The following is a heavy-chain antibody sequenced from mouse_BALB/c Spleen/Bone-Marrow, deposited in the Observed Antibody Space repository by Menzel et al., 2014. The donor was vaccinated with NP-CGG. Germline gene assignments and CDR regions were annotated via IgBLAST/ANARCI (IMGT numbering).Heavy chain of an antibody. Sequence: LQQSGGGLVKLGGSLKLSCAASGFTFSSYYMSWVRQTPEKRLELVAAINSNGGSAYYPDTVKGRFTISRDNAKNTLFLQMSSLKSEDTALYCRARHGGFGNYFDYWGQGTTLTVSS. V-gene: IGHV5-6-2*01. J-gene: IGHJ2*01. CDR2: INSNGGSA. CDR3: ARHGGFGNYFDY. CDR1: GFTFSSYY. D-gene: IGHD1-1*02.